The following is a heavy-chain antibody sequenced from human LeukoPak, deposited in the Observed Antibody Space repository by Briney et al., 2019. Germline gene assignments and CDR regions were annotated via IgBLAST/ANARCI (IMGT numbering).Heavy chain of an antibody. CDR3: AKDGAATVVTNFDY. CDR1: GFTFDDYA. Sequence: PGRSLRLSCAASGFTFDDYAMHWVRQAPGKGLEWVSGISWNSGSIGYADSVKGRFTISRDNAKNSLYLQMNSLRAEDTVLYYCAKDGAATVVTNFDYWGQGTLVTVSS. D-gene: IGHD4-23*01. CDR2: ISWNSGSI. V-gene: IGHV3-9*01. J-gene: IGHJ4*02.